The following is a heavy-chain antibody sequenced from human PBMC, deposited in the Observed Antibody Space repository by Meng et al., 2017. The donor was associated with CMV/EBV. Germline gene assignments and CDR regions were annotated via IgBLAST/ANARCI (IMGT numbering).Heavy chain of an antibody. CDR3: ARVSDFWTEGGLDY. CDR2: RKQDGSEK. J-gene: IGHJ4*02. V-gene: IGHV3-7*01. CDR1: GFTFCSYW. D-gene: IGHD3-3*01. Sequence: GESLKISCAASGFTFCSYWMSGVRQAPGKGLEWVANRKQDGSEKYYGDSVKGRFTISRDNAKNTLYLQMNSLRAEDTAVYYCARVSDFWTEGGLDYWGQGTLVTVSS.